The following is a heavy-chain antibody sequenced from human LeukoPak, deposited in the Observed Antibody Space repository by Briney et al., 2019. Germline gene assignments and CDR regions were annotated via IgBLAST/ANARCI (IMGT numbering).Heavy chain of an antibody. CDR3: ARESANWRAFDI. CDR1: GGSIRRYY. J-gene: IGHJ3*02. CDR2: IYYSGST. Sequence: PSETLSLTCTVSGGSIRRYYCSWLRQPPGKGLEWIGSIYYSGSTSYSPSLKSRVTISVDTSKNQFSLKLNSVTAADTAVYYCARESANWRAFDIWGQGTMVSVSS. V-gene: IGHV4-59*01. D-gene: IGHD7-27*01.